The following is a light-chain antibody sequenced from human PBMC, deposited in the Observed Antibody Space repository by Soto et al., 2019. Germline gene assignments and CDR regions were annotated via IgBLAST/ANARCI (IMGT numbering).Light chain of an antibody. V-gene: IGKV3-20*01. CDR3: QQYGNSPRT. J-gene: IGKJ1*01. CDR2: GAS. CDR1: QSISSY. Sequence: VLTQSAGTLSLSPGERATLSCRASQSISSYLAWYQQKPGQAPRLLISGASNRAAGIPDRFSGSGSGTDFTLTISRLEPEDFAVYYCQQYGNSPRTFGQGTKVDIK.